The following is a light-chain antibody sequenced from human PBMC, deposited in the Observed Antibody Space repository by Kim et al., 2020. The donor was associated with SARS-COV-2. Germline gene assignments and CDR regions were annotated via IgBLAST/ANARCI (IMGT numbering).Light chain of an antibody. J-gene: IGKJ1*01. Sequence: STGERVTLSCRDSENVAAKLAWYQQKPGQAPRLLIYDASTRATDIPSRFSGSGSGTDFTLTISSLQSEDFAIYYCKQYSQWPPWTFGQGTKVDIK. V-gene: IGKV3-15*01. CDR1: ENVAAK. CDR2: DAS. CDR3: KQYSQWPPWT.